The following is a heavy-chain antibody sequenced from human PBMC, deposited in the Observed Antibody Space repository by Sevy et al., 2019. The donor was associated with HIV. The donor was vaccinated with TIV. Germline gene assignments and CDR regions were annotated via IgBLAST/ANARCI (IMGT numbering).Heavy chain of an antibody. V-gene: IGHV3-23*01. CDR2: ISGGDDST. CDR3: AKFGDYYDSGGYYWYFDF. J-gene: IGHJ2*01. D-gene: IGHD3-22*01. Sequence: GGSLRLSCAASGFIFSDYAMSWVRQAPGKGLEWVSSISGGDDSTYYADSVKGRFTVSRENSKNTLYLQMNILRAEDTALYYCAKFGDYYDSGGYYWYFDFWGRGTLVTVSS. CDR1: GFIFSDYA.